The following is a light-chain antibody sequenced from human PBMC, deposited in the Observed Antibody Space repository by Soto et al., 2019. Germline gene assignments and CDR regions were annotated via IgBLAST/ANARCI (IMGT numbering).Light chain of an antibody. CDR2: DAS. Sequence: DIQMTQSPSTLSASVGDRVTITCRASQSISSWLAWYQQKPGKAPKLLIYDASSLESGVPSRFSGSGSGTEFTLTIRSLQPDDFATYYCQQYNSPLYTFGQGTKLEIK. J-gene: IGKJ2*01. CDR3: QQYNSPLYT. CDR1: QSISSW. V-gene: IGKV1-5*01.